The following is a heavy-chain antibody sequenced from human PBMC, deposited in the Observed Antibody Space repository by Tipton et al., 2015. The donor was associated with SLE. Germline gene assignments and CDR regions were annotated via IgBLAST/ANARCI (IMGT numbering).Heavy chain of an antibody. CDR2: NYDSGST. CDR1: GGSISSGGYY. V-gene: IGHV4-31*03. CDR3: ARVSGSLRNFQD. J-gene: IGHJ1*01. Sequence: TLSLTCTVSGGSISSGGYYWTWIRQHPGKGLEWIGNNYDSGSTYYSPSLKSRVTISVDTSKNQFSLRLSSVTAADTAVYYCARVSGSLRNFQDWGQGTLVTVSS. D-gene: IGHD4-17*01.